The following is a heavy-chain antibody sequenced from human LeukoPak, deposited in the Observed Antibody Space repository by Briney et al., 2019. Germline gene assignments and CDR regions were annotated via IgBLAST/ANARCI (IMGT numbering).Heavy chain of an antibody. CDR3: ARHLPYSSSWYIGYYYYGMDV. Sequence: ASVKVSCKASGYTFTSYDINWVRQATGQGLEWMGWMNPNSGNTGYAQRFQGRVTMTRNTSISTAYMELSSLRSEDTAVYYCARHLPYSSSWYIGYYYYGMDVWGQGTTVTVSS. V-gene: IGHV1-8*01. J-gene: IGHJ6*02. CDR2: MNPNSGNT. D-gene: IGHD6-13*01. CDR1: GYTFTSYD.